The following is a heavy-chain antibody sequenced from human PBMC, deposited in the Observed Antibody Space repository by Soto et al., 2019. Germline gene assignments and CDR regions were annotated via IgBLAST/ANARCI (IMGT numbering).Heavy chain of an antibody. D-gene: IGHD6-6*01. V-gene: IGHV3-33*01. Sequence: QVQLVEYGGGVVQPGRSLRLSCAASGFTFSSYGMHWVRQAPGKGLEWVAVIWYDGSNKYYADSVKGRFTISRDNSKNTLYLQMNSLRAEDTAVYYCARDSHSSSSFFDYWGQGTLVTVSS. CDR2: IWYDGSNK. CDR3: ARDSHSSSSFFDY. J-gene: IGHJ4*02. CDR1: GFTFSSYG.